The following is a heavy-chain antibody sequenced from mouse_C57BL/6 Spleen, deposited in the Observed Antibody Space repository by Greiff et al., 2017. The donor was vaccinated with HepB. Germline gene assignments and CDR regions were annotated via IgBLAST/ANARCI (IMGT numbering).Heavy chain of an antibody. CDR1: GYSFTGYF. D-gene: IGHD2-2*01. Sequence: EVKLQQSGPELVKPGDSVKISCKASGYSFTGYFMNWVMQSHGKSLEWIGRINPYNGDTFYNQKFKGKATLTVDKSSSTAHMELRSLTSEDSAVYYCARWGYVYGYDEENAMDYWGQGTSVTVSS. CDR2: INPYNGDT. J-gene: IGHJ4*01. V-gene: IGHV1-20*01. CDR3: ARWGYVYGYDEENAMDY.